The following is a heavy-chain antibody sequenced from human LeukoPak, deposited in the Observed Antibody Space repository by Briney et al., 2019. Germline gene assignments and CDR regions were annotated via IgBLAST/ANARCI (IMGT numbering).Heavy chain of an antibody. CDR1: GFTFSSYG. D-gene: IGHD2-2*01. V-gene: IGHV3-30*03. CDR3: ARAFDTSWDYFYMDV. CDR2: ISYDGSNK. Sequence: PGGSLRLSCAASGFTFSSYGMHWVRQAPGKGLEWVAVISYDGSNKYYADSVKGRFTISRDAAKNSLFLQMNSLRAEDTAVYYCARAFDTSWDYFYMDVWGKGTTVTVSS. J-gene: IGHJ6*03.